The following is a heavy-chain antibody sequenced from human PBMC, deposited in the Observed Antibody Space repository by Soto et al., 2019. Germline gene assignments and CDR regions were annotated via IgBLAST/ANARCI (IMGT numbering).Heavy chain of an antibody. CDR1: GFTFSSYA. V-gene: IGHV3-30-3*01. Sequence: GGSLRLSCAASGFTFSSYATHWVRQAPGKGLEWVAVISYDGSNKYYADSVKGRFTISRDNSKNTLYLQMNSLRAEDTAVYYCARDSTRDGYNYPLHYWGQGTLVTVSS. D-gene: IGHD5-12*01. J-gene: IGHJ4*02. CDR3: ARDSTRDGYNYPLHY. CDR2: ISYDGSNK.